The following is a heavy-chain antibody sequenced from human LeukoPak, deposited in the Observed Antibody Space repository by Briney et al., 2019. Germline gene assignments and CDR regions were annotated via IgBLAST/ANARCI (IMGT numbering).Heavy chain of an antibody. CDR1: GFTFSSYA. J-gene: IGHJ4*02. CDR3: AKADYCSGGSCYGPYLDY. CDR2: ISGSGGST. Sequence: PGGSLRLSCAASGFTFSSYAMSWVRQAPGKGLEWVSAISGSGGSTYYADSVKGRFTISRGNSKNTLYLQMNSLRAEDTAVYYCAKADYCSGGSCYGPYLDYWGQGTLVTVSS. D-gene: IGHD2-15*01. V-gene: IGHV3-23*01.